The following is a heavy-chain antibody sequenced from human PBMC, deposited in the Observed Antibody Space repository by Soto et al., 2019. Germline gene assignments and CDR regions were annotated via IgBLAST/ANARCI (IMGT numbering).Heavy chain of an antibody. D-gene: IGHD3-10*01. J-gene: IGHJ6*03. CDR2: FDPEDGET. CDR3: ATAKNPYPGYYYMDV. V-gene: IGHV1-24*01. Sequence: ASVKVSCKVSGYTLTELSMHWARQAPGKGLEWMGGFDPEDGETIYAQKFQGRVTMTEDTSTDTAYMELSSLRSEDTAVYYCATAKNPYPGYYYMDVWGKGTTVTVSS. CDR1: GYTLTELS.